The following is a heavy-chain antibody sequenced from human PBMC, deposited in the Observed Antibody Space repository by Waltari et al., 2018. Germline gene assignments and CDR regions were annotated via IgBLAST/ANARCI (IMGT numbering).Heavy chain of an antibody. CDR3: ARWMGRDDY. D-gene: IGHD2-2*03. CDR1: GFTFSTYW. CDR2: INEHGSEK. J-gene: IGHJ4*02. Sequence: EVQLVESGGGLVQPGGSLRLSCAASGFTFSTYWMTWVRPAPGKGLEWVANINEHGSEKYYVDSVKGRFTISRDNAKNSLFLQMNSLRAEDTAVYYCARWMGRDDYWGQGTLVTVSS. V-gene: IGHV3-7*01.